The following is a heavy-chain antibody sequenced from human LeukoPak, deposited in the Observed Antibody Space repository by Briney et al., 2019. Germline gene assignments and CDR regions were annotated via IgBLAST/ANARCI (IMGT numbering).Heavy chain of an antibody. CDR2: IKQDGGEK. D-gene: IGHD1-26*01. CDR1: GFTFSNYW. CDR3: ARDKIVGPTTLDY. V-gene: IGHV3-7*01. Sequence: GGSLRLSCAASGFTFSNYWMSWVRQAPGKGLEWVANIKQDGGEKYYVDSVKGRFTISRDNAKNSLYLQMNSLRADDTAIYYCARDKIVGPTTLDYWGQGTLVTVSS. J-gene: IGHJ4*02.